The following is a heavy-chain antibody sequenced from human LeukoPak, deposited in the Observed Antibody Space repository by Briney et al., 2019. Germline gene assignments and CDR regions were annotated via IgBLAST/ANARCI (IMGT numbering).Heavy chain of an antibody. J-gene: IGHJ3*02. CDR3: ASAGYYDFWSGWEAFDI. V-gene: IGHV3-30-3*01. CDR2: ISYDGSNK. D-gene: IGHD3-3*01. CDR1: GFTFSSYA. Sequence: GRSLRLSCAASGFTFSSYAMHWVRQAPGKGLEWVAVISYDGSNKYYADSVKGRFTISRDNPKNTLYLQMNSLRAEDTAVYYCASAGYYDFWSGWEAFDIWGQGTMVTVSS.